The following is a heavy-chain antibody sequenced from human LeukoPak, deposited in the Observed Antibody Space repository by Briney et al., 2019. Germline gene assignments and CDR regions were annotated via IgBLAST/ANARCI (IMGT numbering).Heavy chain of an antibody. D-gene: IGHD6-13*01. J-gene: IGHJ3*02. CDR2: INHSGTT. CDR3: ARDMQQLNSPDDFDI. V-gene: IGHV4-34*01. CDR1: GGSISSYY. Sequence: SETLSLTCTVSGGSISSYYWSWIRQPPGKGLEWIGEINHSGTTNYNPSLKSRVTISVDTSKNQFSLKLSSVTAADTAVYYCARDMQQLNSPDDFDIWGQGTMVTVSS.